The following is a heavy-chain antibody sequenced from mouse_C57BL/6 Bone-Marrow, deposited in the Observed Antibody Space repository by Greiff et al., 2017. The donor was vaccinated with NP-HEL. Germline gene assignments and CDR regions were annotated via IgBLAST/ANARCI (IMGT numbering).Heavy chain of an antibody. V-gene: IGHV1-72*01. CDR2: IDPNSGGT. J-gene: IGHJ2*01. D-gene: IGHD1-1*01. Sequence: QVQLKQPGAELVKPGASVKLSCKASGYTFTSYWMHWVKQRPGRGLEWIGRIDPNSGGTKYNEKFKSKATLTVDKPSSTAYMQLSSLTSEDSAGYYCAREEYSSSYADYWGQGTTLTVSS. CDR3: AREEYSSSYADY. CDR1: GYTFTSYW.